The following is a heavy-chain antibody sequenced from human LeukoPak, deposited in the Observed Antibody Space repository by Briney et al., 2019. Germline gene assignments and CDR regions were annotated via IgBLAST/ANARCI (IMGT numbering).Heavy chain of an antibody. J-gene: IGHJ4*02. V-gene: IGHV3-33*08. D-gene: IGHD2-2*01. Sequence: GGSLRLSCAASGFTFSSYAMHWVRQAPGKGLEWVAVIWYDGSNKYYADSVKGRFTISRDNSKNTLYLQMNSLRAEDTAVYYCTTDHFVVVPAATQRFDYWGQGTLVTVSS. CDR3: TTDHFVVVPAATQRFDY. CDR1: GFTFSSYA. CDR2: IWYDGSNK.